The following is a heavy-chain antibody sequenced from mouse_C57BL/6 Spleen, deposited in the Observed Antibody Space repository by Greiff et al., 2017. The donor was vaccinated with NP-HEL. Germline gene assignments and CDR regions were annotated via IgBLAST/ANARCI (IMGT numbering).Heavy chain of an antibody. CDR3: TRWYYGNYGPSWFAY. V-gene: IGHV1-15*01. CDR1: GYTFTDYE. D-gene: IGHD2-1*01. J-gene: IGHJ3*01. Sequence: VQLQQSGAELVRPGASVTLSCKASGYTFTDYEMHWVKQTPVHGLEWIGAIDPETGGTAYNQKFKGKAILTADKSSSTAYMELRSLTSEDAAVYYCTRWYYGNYGPSWFAYWGQGTLVTVSA. CDR2: IDPETGGT.